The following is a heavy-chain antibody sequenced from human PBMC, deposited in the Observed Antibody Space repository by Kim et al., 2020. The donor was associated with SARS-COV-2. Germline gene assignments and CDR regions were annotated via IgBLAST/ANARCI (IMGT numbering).Heavy chain of an antibody. CDR1: GFSISTYS. J-gene: IGHJ4*02. CDR3: TSDPGIYSSSLH. CDR2: ITYSSSIM. Sequence: GGSLRLSCAASGFSISTYSMNWVRQAPGKGLEWISYITYSSSIMYYADSVKGRFTISRDNAKNSLYLQMNSLRAEDTAVYYCTSDPGIYSSSLHCGQGT. D-gene: IGHD6-13*01. V-gene: IGHV3-48*04.